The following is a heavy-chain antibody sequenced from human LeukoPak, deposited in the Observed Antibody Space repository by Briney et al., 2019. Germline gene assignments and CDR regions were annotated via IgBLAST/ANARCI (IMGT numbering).Heavy chain of an antibody. V-gene: IGHV6-1*01. Sequence: SQTLSLTCAISADSVSSNSAAWNWIRQSPSRGLEWLGRTYYRSKWHNDYAVSAKSRISLNSDTSKNQFSLRLNTVTPEDAAVVYCARDRGPMGSGYYFHWFDSWGQGILVTVSS. CDR2: TYYRSKWHN. J-gene: IGHJ5*01. CDR1: ADSVSSNSAA. D-gene: IGHD3-22*01. CDR3: ARDRGPMGSGYYFHWFDS.